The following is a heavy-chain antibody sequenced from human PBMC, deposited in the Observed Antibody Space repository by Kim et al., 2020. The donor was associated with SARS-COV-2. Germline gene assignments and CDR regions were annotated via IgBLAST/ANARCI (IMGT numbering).Heavy chain of an antibody. J-gene: IGHJ5*02. CDR3: ARDSGPSRGFDP. D-gene: IGHD3-10*01. CDR2: INHNGGT. Sequence: SETLSLTCTVYGGSMSSGGYFWSWVRQHPGKGLEWIGYINHNGGTYYNPSLRSRVTMSVDTSKNQFSLKLKSVTAADTAVYYCARDSGPSRGFDPWGQGTLVSVSA. V-gene: IGHV4-31*03. CDR1: GGSMSSGGYF.